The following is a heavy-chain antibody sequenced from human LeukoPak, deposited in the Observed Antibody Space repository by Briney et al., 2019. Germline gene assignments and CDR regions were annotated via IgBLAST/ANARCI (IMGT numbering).Heavy chain of an antibody. CDR1: GYTFTGYY. Sequence: ASVKVSYKASGYTFTGYYMHWVRQAPGQGLEWMGWINPNSGGTNYAQKFQGRVTMTRDTSISTAYMELSRLRSDDTAVYYCASSITIFGVVTDFDYWGQGTLVTVSS. CDR3: ASSITIFGVVTDFDY. CDR2: INPNSGGT. V-gene: IGHV1-2*02. D-gene: IGHD3-3*01. J-gene: IGHJ4*02.